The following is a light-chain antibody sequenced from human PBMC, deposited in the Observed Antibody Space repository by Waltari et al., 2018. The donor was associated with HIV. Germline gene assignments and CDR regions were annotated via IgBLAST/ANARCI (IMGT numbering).Light chain of an antibody. CDR2: RNN. CDR3: AAWDDSLSGG. Sequence: QSVLTQPPSASGTPGQRVTLSCSGSSSNIGSNYVYWYQQLPGTAPKLLIYRNNQRPSGVPDRFSGSKSGTSASLAISGLRSEDEADYYCAAWDDSLSGGFGGGTKLTVL. J-gene: IGLJ3*02. CDR1: SSNIGSNY. V-gene: IGLV1-47*01.